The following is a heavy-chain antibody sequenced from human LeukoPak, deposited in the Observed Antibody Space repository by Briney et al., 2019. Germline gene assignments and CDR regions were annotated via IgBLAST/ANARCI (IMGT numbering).Heavy chain of an antibody. D-gene: IGHD6-19*01. J-gene: IGHJ1*01. CDR1: GGSISSYY. Sequence: PSETLSLTCTVSGGSISSYYWSWIRQPPGKGLEWIGYIYYSGNTNYNPSLRSRVSISVDTSQNQFSLKLNSVTAADTAVYYCAREAAYSSGWYGYFRHWGQGTLVTVSS. CDR3: AREAAYSSGWYGYFRH. CDR2: IYYSGNT. V-gene: IGHV4-59*01.